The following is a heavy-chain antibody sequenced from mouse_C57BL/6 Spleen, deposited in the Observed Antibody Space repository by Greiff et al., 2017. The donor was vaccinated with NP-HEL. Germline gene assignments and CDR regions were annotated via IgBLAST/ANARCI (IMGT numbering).Heavy chain of an antibody. J-gene: IGHJ4*01. CDR2: IWTGGGT. V-gene: IGHV2-9-1*01. CDR1: GFSLTSYA. Sequence: VKLVESGPGLVAPSQSLSITCTVSGFSLTSYAISWVRQPPGKGLEWLGVIWTGGGTNYNSALKSRLSISKDNSKSQVFLKMNSLQTDDTARYYCARYYYGSDDYYAMDYWGQGTSVTVSS. D-gene: IGHD1-1*01. CDR3: ARYYYGSDDYYAMDY.